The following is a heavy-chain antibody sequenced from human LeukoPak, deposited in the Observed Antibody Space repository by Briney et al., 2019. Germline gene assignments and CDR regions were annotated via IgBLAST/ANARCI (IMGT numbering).Heavy chain of an antibody. V-gene: IGHV3-7*05. D-gene: IGHD3-10*01. CDR3: ARSGYYGSGSYSDY. J-gene: IGHJ4*02. CDR2: IKEDESEK. CDR1: GFTFSTYW. Sequence: GGSLRLSCAGSGFTFSTYWMRWVRQAPGKGLEWVASIKEDESEKNYVDSVEGRFTISRDNAKNSLYLQMNSLRAEDTALYYCARSGYYGSGSYSDYWGQGTLVTVSS.